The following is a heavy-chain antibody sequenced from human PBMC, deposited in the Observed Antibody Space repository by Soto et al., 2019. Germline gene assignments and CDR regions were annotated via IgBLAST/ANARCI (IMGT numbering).Heavy chain of an antibody. D-gene: IGHD2-2*01. Sequence: PGGSLRLSCAASGFTFISYSMNWVRQAPGKGLEWVSSISSSSSYIYYADSVKGRFTISRDNAKNSLYLQMNSLRAEDTAVYYCARDTMGSSAFDIWGQGTMVTVSS. V-gene: IGHV3-21*01. CDR2: ISSSSSYI. CDR1: GFTFISYS. J-gene: IGHJ3*02. CDR3: ARDTMGSSAFDI.